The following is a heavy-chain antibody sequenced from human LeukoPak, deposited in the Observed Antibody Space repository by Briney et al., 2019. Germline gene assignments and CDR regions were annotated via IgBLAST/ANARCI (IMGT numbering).Heavy chain of an antibody. CDR2: INPNSRGT. D-gene: IGHD2-2*01. J-gene: IGHJ4*02. V-gene: IGHV1-2*02. Sequence: ASVKVSCKASGYTFIGYYIHWVRQAPGKGLEWMGWINPNSRGTNYAQKFQGRVTMTRDTSISTPYMELSRLISDDTAVYHCARAHCSSTNCYQFDYWGQGTLVTVSS. CDR1: GYTFIGYY. CDR3: ARAHCSSTNCYQFDY.